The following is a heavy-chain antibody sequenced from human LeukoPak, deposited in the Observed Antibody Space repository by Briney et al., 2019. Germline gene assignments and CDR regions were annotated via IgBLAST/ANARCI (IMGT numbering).Heavy chain of an antibody. D-gene: IGHD2-2*01. Sequence: ASVKVSCKASGYTFTCYYMHWVRQAPGQGLEWMGRINPNSGGTNYAQKFQGRVTMTRDTSISTAYMELSRLRSDDTAVYYCARDPGGDIVVVPAAIGNDYWGQGTLVTVSS. CDR2: INPNSGGT. CDR1: GYTFTCYY. CDR3: ARDPGGDIVVVPAAIGNDY. V-gene: IGHV1-2*06. J-gene: IGHJ4*02.